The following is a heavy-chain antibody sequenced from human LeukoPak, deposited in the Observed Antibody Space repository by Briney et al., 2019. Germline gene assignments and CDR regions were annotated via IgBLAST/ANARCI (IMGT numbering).Heavy chain of an antibody. J-gene: IGHJ4*02. V-gene: IGHV4-30-4*01. CDR2: IYYSGST. CDR1: GGSISSGDYY. Sequence: SQTLSLTCTVSGGSISSGDYYWSWIRQPPGKGLEWIGYIYYSGSTYYNPSFKSRVTISVDTSKNQFSLKLSSVTAADTAVYYCAAAAMVTGRDPGDFDYWGQGTLVTVSS. D-gene: IGHD5-18*01. CDR3: AAAAMVTGRDPGDFDY.